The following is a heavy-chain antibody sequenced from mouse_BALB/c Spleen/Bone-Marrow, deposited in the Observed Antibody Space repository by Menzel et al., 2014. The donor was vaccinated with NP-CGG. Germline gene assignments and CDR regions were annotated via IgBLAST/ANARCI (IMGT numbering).Heavy chain of an antibody. Sequence: QVHVKQSGTDLVRPGTSVKVSCKASGYAFTNYLIEWIKQRPGQGLEWIGVINPGSGGTNYNERFKGKATLTADKSSSTAYMQLSSLTSDDSAVYFCARSIYDGYSEAMDYWGQGTSVTVSS. D-gene: IGHD2-3*01. CDR3: ARSIYDGYSEAMDY. CDR1: GYAFTNYL. CDR2: INPGSGGT. J-gene: IGHJ4*01. V-gene: IGHV1-54*03.